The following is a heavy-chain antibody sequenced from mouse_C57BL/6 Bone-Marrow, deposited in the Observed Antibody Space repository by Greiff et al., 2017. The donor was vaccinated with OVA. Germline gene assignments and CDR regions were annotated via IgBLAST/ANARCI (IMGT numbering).Heavy chain of an antibody. Sequence: EVQLQESVAELVRPGASVKLSCTASGFNIKNTYMHWVKQRPEQGLEWIGRIDPANGNTKYAPKFQGKATITADASSNTAYLQLSSLTSEDTAIYYCAGPLHDYGSSYPDYWGQGTTLTVSS. J-gene: IGHJ2*01. V-gene: IGHV14-3*01. CDR3: AGPLHDYGSSYPDY. CDR1: GFNIKNTY. D-gene: IGHD1-1*01. CDR2: IDPANGNT.